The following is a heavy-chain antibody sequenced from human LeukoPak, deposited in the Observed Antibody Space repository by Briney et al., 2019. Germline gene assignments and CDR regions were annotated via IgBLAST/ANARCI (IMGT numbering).Heavy chain of an antibody. CDR2: IYPGDSDA. D-gene: IGHD1-26*01. Sequence: GESLKIPCKGSGYSFTNYWIGWVRQMPGKGLEWMGIIYPGDSDARYSPSFQGQVTISVDKSISTAYVQWSSLKASDSAMYYCARGDSGTYGRRFDYWGQGTLVTVS. V-gene: IGHV5-51*01. J-gene: IGHJ4*02. CDR1: GYSFTNYW. CDR3: ARGDSGTYGRRFDY.